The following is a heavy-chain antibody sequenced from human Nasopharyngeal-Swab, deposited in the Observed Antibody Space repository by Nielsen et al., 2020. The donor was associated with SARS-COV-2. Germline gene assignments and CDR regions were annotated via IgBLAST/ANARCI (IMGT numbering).Heavy chain of an antibody. CDR2: INHNERT. D-gene: IGHD5-24*01. CDR1: GGSFSGFY. J-gene: IGHJ6*02. V-gene: IGHV4-34*01. Sequence: SETLSLTCAVYGGSFSGFYWNWIRQPPGRGLEWIGEINHNERTNYNPSLKSRVTISVDTSKNQFSLKLSSVTAADTAVYYCTSTFEMNPYYGMGVWGQGTTVTVSS. CDR3: TSTFEMNPYYGMGV.